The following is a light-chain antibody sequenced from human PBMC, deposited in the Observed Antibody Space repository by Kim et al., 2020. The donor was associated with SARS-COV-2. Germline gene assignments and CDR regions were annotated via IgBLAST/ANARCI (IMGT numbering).Light chain of an antibody. V-gene: IGKV3-11*01. J-gene: IGKJ2*01. CDR3: QHRANWPYT. Sequence: LSPGGNGTLSLRASQSISSYLLCYQQRPGQAPRLLINDASNRAAGIPARFSGSGSGTDFTPTIRSPEPEVFAVYCCQHRANWPYTFGQGTKLEI. CDR2: DAS. CDR1: QSISSY.